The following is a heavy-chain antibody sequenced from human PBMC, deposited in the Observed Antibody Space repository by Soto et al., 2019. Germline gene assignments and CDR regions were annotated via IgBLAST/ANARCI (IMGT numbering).Heavy chain of an antibody. CDR1: GASIDNYY. J-gene: IGHJ5*02. D-gene: IGHD2-2*01. CDR2: IYHNGVI. V-gene: IGHV4-59*01. CDR3: ARGPSSSLVMPWFDP. Sequence: PSETLSLTCTVSGASIDNYYWSWSRQAPWKGLEWIVYIYHNGVINYNPSLKSRVTITIDTSKTQFSLNLTSVTAADTAIYYCARGPSSSLVMPWFDPWGPGTLVTVSS.